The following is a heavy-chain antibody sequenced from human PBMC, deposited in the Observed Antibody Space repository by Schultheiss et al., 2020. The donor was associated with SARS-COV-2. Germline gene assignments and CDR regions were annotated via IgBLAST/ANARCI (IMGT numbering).Heavy chain of an antibody. Sequence: SETLSLTCTVSGDSISSYYWSWIRQPPGKGLEWIGEINHSGSTYYNPSLKSRVTISVDTSKNQFSLKLSSVTAADTAVYYCARDMADYYYGMDVWGQGTTVTVSS. CDR2: INHSGST. J-gene: IGHJ6*02. CDR3: ARDMADYYYGMDV. CDR1: GDSISSYY. D-gene: IGHD5-24*01. V-gene: IGHV4-34*01.